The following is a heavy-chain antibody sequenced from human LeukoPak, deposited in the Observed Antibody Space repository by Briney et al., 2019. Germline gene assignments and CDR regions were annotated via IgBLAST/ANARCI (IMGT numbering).Heavy chain of an antibody. Sequence: PSETLSLTCTVSGDSISSADYYWTWIRQPPGKGLEWIGYIYYSGSTNYNPSLKSRVTISVDTSKNQFSLKLSSVTAADTAVYYCARGDIAAAGRSPGEHYYYYYYMDVWGKGTTVTVSS. J-gene: IGHJ6*03. CDR1: GDSISSADYY. D-gene: IGHD6-13*01. CDR2: IYYSGST. CDR3: ARGDIAAAGRSPGEHYYYYYYMDV. V-gene: IGHV4-61*08.